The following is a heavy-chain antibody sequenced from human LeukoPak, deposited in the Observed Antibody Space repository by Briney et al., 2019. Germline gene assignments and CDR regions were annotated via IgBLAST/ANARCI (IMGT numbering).Heavy chain of an antibody. V-gene: IGHV4-59*12. CDR3: ARDGGITKSRSFDP. CDR2: IYYGGST. J-gene: IGHJ5*02. D-gene: IGHD3-10*01. CDR1: GGSISSYY. Sequence: PSETLSLTCTVSGGSISSYYWSWIRQPPGKGLKWIGYIYYGGSTNYNPSLKSRVTISVDTSKNQFSLKLSSVTAADTAVYYCARDGGITKSRSFDPWGQGTLVTVSS.